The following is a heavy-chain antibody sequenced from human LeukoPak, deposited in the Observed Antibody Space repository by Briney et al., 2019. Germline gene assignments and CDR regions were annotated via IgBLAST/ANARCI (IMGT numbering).Heavy chain of an antibody. Sequence: GGSLRLSCAASGCIFTNYFMSWVRRAPGKGLEWVASIKHDGSEKYYVDSVRGRFTISRDNTMNSLYLQMSSLRAEDTAVYYCATDRGWRTSGYYLYYFEYWGQGTLVTYSS. V-gene: IGHV3-7*01. J-gene: IGHJ4*02. CDR1: GCIFTNYF. CDR3: ATDRGWRTSGYYLYYFEY. CDR2: IKHDGSEK. D-gene: IGHD3-3*01.